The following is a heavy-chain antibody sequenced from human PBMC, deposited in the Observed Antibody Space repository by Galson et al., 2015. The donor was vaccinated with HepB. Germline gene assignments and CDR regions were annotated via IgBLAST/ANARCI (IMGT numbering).Heavy chain of an antibody. CDR1: GFTFSSYA. CDR2: ISYDGSNK. D-gene: IGHD2-15*01. J-gene: IGHJ2*01. V-gene: IGHV3-30-3*01. Sequence: SLRLSCAASGFTFSSYAMHWVRQAPGKGLEWVAVISYDGSNKYYADSVKGRFTISRDNSKNTLYLQMSSLRAEDTAVYYCARRGGTNYWYFDLWGRGTLVTVSS. CDR3: ARRGGTNYWYFDL.